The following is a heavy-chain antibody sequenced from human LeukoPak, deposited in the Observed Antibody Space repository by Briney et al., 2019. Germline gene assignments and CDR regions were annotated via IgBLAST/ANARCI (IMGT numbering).Heavy chain of an antibody. V-gene: IGHV4-59*11. D-gene: IGHD6-13*01. CDR1: GGSISSHF. CDR3: ARDHLPAAAPGYYMDV. Sequence: PSETLSLTCTVSGGSISSHFWSWIRQLPGKGLEWIGYIYNSGITNYSPSLKSRVTMSVDTSKNQFSLMLRSVTAADTAVYYCARDHLPAAAPGYYMDVWGKGTTVTVSS. CDR2: IYNSGIT. J-gene: IGHJ6*03.